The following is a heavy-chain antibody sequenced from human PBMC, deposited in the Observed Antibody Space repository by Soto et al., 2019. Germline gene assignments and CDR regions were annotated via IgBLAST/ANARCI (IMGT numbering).Heavy chain of an antibody. J-gene: IGHJ6*02. Sequence: SETLSLTCTGSGGSISSSSYYWGWIRQPPGKGLEWIGSIYYSGSTYYNPSLKSRVTISVDTSKNQFSLKLSSVTAADTAVYYCARPGGSGLYYYYGMDVWGQGTTVTVSS. CDR1: GGSISSSSYY. V-gene: IGHV4-39*01. CDR3: ARPGGSGLYYYYGMDV. D-gene: IGHD3-10*01. CDR2: IYYSGST.